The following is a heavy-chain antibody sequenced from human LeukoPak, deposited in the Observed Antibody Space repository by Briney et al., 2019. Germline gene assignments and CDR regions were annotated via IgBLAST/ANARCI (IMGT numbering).Heavy chain of an antibody. CDR3: AKGKYSSGWYQDNWFDP. CDR1: GFTFSDYS. D-gene: IGHD6-19*01. Sequence: PGGSLRLSCAASGFTFSDYSMSWIRQAPGKGLEWVSYISSSGSTIYYADSVKGRFTISRDNAKNSLYLQMNSLRAEDTALYYCAKGKYSSGWYQDNWFDPWGQGTLVTVSS. CDR2: ISSSGSTI. V-gene: IGHV3-11*01. J-gene: IGHJ5*02.